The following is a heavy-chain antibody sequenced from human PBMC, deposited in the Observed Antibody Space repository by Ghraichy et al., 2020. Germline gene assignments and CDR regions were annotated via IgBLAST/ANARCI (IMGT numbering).Heavy chain of an antibody. D-gene: IGHD3-3*01. J-gene: IGHJ6*02. CDR1: GGSISSGGYY. CDR3: ARRSGYIVGGMDV. CDR2: IYYSTST. V-gene: IGHV4-31*03. Sequence: SETLSPTCTVSGGSISSGGYYWSWIRQHPGKGLEWIGYIYYSTSTSYNPSLKSRVTISVDTSKNQFSLKLSSVTAADTAVYYCARRSGYIVGGMDVWGQGTTVTVSS.